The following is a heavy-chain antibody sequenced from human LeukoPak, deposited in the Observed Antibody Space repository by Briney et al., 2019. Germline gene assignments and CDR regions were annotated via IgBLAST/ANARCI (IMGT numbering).Heavy chain of an antibody. CDR3: AKRYYSDSSGYLGSLNY. Sequence: GGSLRLSCAASGFTFSNHAMSWVRQAPGKGLEWVSGISGSGGSTYYAHSVRGRFTIARDNSKNTVYLQMNSLRAEDTAVYYCAKRYYSDSSGYLGSLNYWGQGTLVTVSS. D-gene: IGHD3-22*01. V-gene: IGHV3-23*01. CDR2: ISGSGGST. J-gene: IGHJ4*02. CDR1: GFTFSNHA.